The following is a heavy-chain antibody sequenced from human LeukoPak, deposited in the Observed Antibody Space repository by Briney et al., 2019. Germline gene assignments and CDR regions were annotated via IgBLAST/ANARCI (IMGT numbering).Heavy chain of an antibody. Sequence: GGSLRLSCAASGFTFSDYYMNWVRQAPGKGLEWVSSISSSSSYIYYADSVKGRFTISRDNAKNSLYLQMNSLRAEDTAVYYCARDIHTAMDYWGQGTLVTVSS. V-gene: IGHV3-21*01. D-gene: IGHD5-18*01. CDR1: GFTFSDYY. CDR2: ISSSSSYI. J-gene: IGHJ4*02. CDR3: ARDIHTAMDY.